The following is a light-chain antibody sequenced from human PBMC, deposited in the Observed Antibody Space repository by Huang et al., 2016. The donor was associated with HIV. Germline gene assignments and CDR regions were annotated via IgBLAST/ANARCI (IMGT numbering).Light chain of an antibody. Sequence: EIVLTQSPGTLSLSPGERATLSCRASQSVSSSYLAWYQQKPGQAPRLLIYGASSRATCIPDRFSGSGSGTDFSLTITRLEAEDFAVYYCQQYGNSPRFGQGTKLEIK. V-gene: IGKV3-20*01. J-gene: IGKJ2*03. CDR3: QQYGNSPR. CDR2: GAS. CDR1: QSVSSSY.